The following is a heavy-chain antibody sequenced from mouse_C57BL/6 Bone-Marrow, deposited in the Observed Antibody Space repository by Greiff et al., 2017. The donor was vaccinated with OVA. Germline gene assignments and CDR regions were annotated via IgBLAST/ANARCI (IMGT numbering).Heavy chain of an antibody. CDR1: GFTFSSYA. Sequence: EVKVEESGGGLVKPGGSLKLSCAASGFTFSSYAMSWVRQTPEKRLEWVATISDGGSYTYYPDNVKGRFTISRDNAKNNLYLQMSHLKSEDTAMCYCARDRGTDYWGQGTTLTVSS. J-gene: IGHJ2*01. CDR2: ISDGGSYT. V-gene: IGHV5-4*01. CDR3: ARDRGTDY.